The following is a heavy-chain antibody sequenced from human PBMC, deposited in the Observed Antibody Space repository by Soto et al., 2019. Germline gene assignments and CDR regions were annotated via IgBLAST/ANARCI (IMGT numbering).Heavy chain of an antibody. CDR3: AHRVLRTVFGLVTTTAIYFDF. V-gene: IGHV2-5*02. Sequence: QITLNESGPTQVKPRQTLTLTCTFSGFSLTTRGVGVGWIRQSPGQAPEWLALIYWDDATRYSQSRKSRLTITKDPSKNQVVLTMADLDPADTATYYCAHRVLRTVFGLVTTTAIYFDFWGQGTPVAV. J-gene: IGHJ4*02. CDR2: IYWDDAT. CDR1: GFSLTTRGVG. D-gene: IGHD3-3*01.